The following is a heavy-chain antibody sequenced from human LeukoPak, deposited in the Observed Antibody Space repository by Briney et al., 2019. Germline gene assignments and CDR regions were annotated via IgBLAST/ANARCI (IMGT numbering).Heavy chain of an antibody. CDR2: ITSGFTP. J-gene: IGHJ4*02. D-gene: IGHD2-15*01. CDR3: EKDYSDSRVADVFFEY. Sequence: PGGSLRLSCAASGLIFSNYAMSWVRQAPGKGLEWVSGITSGFTPHYADSVKGRFTISRDNSKNTFHLQMNSLRAEDTAVYYCEKDYSDSRVADVFFEYWGQGTLVTVSS. V-gene: IGHV3-23*01. CDR1: GLIFSNYA.